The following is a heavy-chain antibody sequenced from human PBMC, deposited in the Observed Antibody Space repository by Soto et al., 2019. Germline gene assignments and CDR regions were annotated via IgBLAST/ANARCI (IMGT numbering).Heavy chain of an antibody. CDR2: ISSASSSI. D-gene: IGHD1-1*01. CDR3: ARYDAFKAFDL. J-gene: IGHJ3*01. Sequence: EVQLAESGGGLVKPGGSLRLSCATSGFTFNSYTMNWVRQAPGKGLEWVASISSASSSIDFADSVKGRFTISRDNVNNSVFLQMNSLRAEDTGIYYCARYDAFKAFDLWGQGTMVTVSS. V-gene: IGHV3-21*01. CDR1: GFTFNSYT.